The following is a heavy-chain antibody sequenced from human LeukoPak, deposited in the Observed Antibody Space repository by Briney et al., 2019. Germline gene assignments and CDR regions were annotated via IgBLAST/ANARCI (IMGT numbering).Heavy chain of an antibody. V-gene: IGHV3-48*01. D-gene: IGHD5/OR15-5a*01. Sequence: RGSLRLSCAASGFTFSNYNMNWVRQAPGKGLEWISYVSFGSVSIFYADSVQGRFTISRDNAKNSLYLQMYSLRAEDTAVYYCARTADVSFYYMDVWGKGTTVTVSS. J-gene: IGHJ6*03. CDR3: ARTADVSFYYMDV. CDR2: VSFGSVSI. CDR1: GFTFSNYN.